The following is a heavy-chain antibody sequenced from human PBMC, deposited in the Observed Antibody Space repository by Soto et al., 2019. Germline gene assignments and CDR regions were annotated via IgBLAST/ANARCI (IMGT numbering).Heavy chain of an antibody. V-gene: IGHV3-21*01. CDR1: GFTFSSYI. Sequence: GGSLRLSCAASGFTFSSYIMTWVRQAPGKGLEWVSTISSGSSYIYYADSVKGRFTISRDDANNSLYLQMNSLRADDTAVYYCARGSKMTTFWGQGTLVTVYS. D-gene: IGHD3-16*01. CDR3: ARGSKMTTF. J-gene: IGHJ4*02. CDR2: ISSGSSYI.